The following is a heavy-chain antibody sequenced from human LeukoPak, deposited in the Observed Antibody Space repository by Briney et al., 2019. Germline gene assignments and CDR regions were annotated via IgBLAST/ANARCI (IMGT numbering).Heavy chain of an antibody. J-gene: IGHJ6*03. CDR1: GFTFSSYA. V-gene: IGHV3-23*01. Sequence: GGSLRLSCAASGFTFSSYAMSWVRQAPGKGLEWVSAISGSGGSTYYADSVKGRFTISRDNSKNTLYLQMNSLRAEDAAVYYCAKGAEDIVVVPAAHILGYYYYYVDVWGKGTTVTVSS. D-gene: IGHD2-2*01. CDR3: AKGAEDIVVVPAAHILGYYYYYVDV. CDR2: ISGSGGST.